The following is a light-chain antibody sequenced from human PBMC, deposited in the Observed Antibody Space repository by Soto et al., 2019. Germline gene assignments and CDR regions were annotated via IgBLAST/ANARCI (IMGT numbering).Light chain of an antibody. Sequence: QSALTQPPSASGSPGQSVTISCTGTSSDVGAYNYVSWYQHRPGKAPKLMIYEVTKRPSGVPDRFSGAKSGNTASLTVSGLQAEDGADYYCTSHAGTNNFPYVVGTGTKVTVL. CDR3: TSHAGTNNFPYV. J-gene: IGLJ1*01. CDR2: EVT. V-gene: IGLV2-8*01. CDR1: SSDVGAYNY.